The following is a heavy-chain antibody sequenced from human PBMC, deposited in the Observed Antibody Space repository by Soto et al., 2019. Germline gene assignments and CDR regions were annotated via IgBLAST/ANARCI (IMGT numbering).Heavy chain of an antibody. CDR2: IFHDGTA. Sequence: SETLSLTCAVSGVSLTSGNWWTWVRQSPQRGLEYIGEIFHDGTANYYPSFERRVAMSVDTSRNQFSLKLTSVTAADTAVYFCARLVYHTRLNYMYFDFWGPGTLATAPQ. D-gene: IGHD3-10*01. J-gene: IGHJ4*02. V-gene: IGHV4-4*02. CDR1: GVSLTSGNW. CDR3: ARLVYHTRLNYMYFDF.